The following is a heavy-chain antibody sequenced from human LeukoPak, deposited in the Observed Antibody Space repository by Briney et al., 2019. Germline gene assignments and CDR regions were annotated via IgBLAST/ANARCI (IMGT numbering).Heavy chain of an antibody. J-gene: IGHJ5*02. CDR2: IYTSGST. Sequence: SQTLSLTCTVSGGSISSGSYYWSWIRQPAGKGLEWIGRIYTSGSTNYNPSLKSRVTISVDTSKNQFSLKLSSVTAADTAVYYCARGASRYCSGGSCYTYWFDPWGREPWSPSPQ. CDR3: ARGASRYCSGGSCYTYWFDP. D-gene: IGHD2-15*01. CDR1: GGSISSGSYY. V-gene: IGHV4-61*02.